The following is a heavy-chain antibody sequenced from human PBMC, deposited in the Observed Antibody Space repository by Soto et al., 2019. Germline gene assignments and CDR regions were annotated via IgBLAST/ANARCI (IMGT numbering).Heavy chain of an antibody. CDR2: ISAYNGNT. V-gene: IGHV1-18*01. CDR3: ATSSPTTGTTPLDY. Sequence: QVHLVQSGAEVKKPGASVKVSCKASGYTFSSYGISWVRQAPGQGLEWMGWISAYNGNTNYAQKLQGRVTMTTDTSTSTAYMELRSLRSDDTAVYYCATSSPTTGTTPLDYCGQGTLVTVSS. J-gene: IGHJ4*02. CDR1: GYTFSSYG. D-gene: IGHD1-7*01.